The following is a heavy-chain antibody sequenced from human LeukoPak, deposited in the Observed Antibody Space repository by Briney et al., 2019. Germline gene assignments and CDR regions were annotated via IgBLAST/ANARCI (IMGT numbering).Heavy chain of an antibody. J-gene: IGHJ4*02. CDR2: INPNSGGT. CDR1: GYTFTGYY. V-gene: IGHV1-2*02. CDR3: AKKWSGPYSYLAY. D-gene: IGHD5-18*01. Sequence: ASVKVSCKASGYTFTGYYMHWVRQAPGQGLEWMGWINPNSGGTNYAQKFQGRVTMTRDTSISTAYMELSRLRSDDTAVYYCAKKWSGPYSYLAYWGQGTLVTVSS.